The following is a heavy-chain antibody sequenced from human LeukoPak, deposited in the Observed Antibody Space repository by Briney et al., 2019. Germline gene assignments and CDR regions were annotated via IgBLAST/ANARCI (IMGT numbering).Heavy chain of an antibody. J-gene: IGHJ5*02. CDR2: IYIGGAT. CDR1: GFTVSNNY. V-gene: IGHV3-53*01. Sequence: GGSLRLSCAASGFTVSNNYMSWVRQAPGKGLEWVSVIYIGGATYYADSVKGRFTISRDNSRNMLYLQVSSLRAEDTAVYYCARERELIPYWFDPWGQGTLVTVSS. CDR3: ARERELIPYWFDP. D-gene: IGHD1-26*01.